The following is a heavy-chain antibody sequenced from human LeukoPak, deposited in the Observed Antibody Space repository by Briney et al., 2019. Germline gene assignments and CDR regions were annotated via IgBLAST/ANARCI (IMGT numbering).Heavy chain of an antibody. CDR3: ARGKPRINYYYYYGMDV. CDR1: GGSFSGSY. J-gene: IGHJ6*02. V-gene: IGHV4-34*01. D-gene: IGHD1-14*01. Sequence: TSETLSLTCAVYGGSFSGSYWSWIRHSPGKGLEWIGEINHSGSTNYNPSLKSRVAISVDASKDQFSLKLSSVTAADTAVYYCARGKPRINYYYYYGMDVWGQGTTVTVSS. CDR2: INHSGST.